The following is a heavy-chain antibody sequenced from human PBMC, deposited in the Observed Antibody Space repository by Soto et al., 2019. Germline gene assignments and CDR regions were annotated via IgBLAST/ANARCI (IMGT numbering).Heavy chain of an antibody. J-gene: IGHJ6*02. D-gene: IGHD3-22*01. Sequence: PGGSLRLSCAASGFTFSSYSMNWVRQAPGWGLEWVSSISSSSSYIYYADSVKGRFTISRDNAKNSLYLQMNSLRAEDTAVYYCARDGRNYDSSGYYSRYYYYYGMDVWGQGTTVTVSS. CDR1: GFTFSSYS. V-gene: IGHV3-21*01. CDR3: ARDGRNYDSSGYYSRYYYYYGMDV. CDR2: ISSSSSYI.